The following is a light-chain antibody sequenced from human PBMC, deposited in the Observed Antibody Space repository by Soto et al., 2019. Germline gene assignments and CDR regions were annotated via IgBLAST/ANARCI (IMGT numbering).Light chain of an antibody. V-gene: IGLV2-14*01. J-gene: IGLJ1*01. CDR1: SSDVGGYNY. CDR3: SSYTSSSTLV. CDR2: EVS. Sequence: QSALTQPASVSGSPGQSITISCTGTSSDVGGYNYVSWYQQHPGKAPKLMIYEVSNRPSGVSNRFSGSKSVNTASLTISGLQGEDEADYYCSSYTSSSTLVFGAGTKLTVL.